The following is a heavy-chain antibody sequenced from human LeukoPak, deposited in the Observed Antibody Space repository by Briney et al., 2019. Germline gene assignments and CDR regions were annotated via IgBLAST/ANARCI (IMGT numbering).Heavy chain of an antibody. D-gene: IGHD5-24*01. Sequence: GGSLRLSCAASEFTFNSYSMNWVRQAPGKGLEWVSYISSSSSTIDYADSVKGRFTISRDSSKNTLNLQMNSLRAEDTAVYYCARPRGNVEMATIPFDYWGQGTLVTVSS. CDR3: ARPRGNVEMATIPFDY. J-gene: IGHJ4*02. V-gene: IGHV3-48*01. CDR2: ISSSSSTI. CDR1: EFTFNSYS.